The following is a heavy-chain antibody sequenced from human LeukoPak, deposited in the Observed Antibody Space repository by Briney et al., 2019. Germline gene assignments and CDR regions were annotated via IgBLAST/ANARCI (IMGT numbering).Heavy chain of an antibody. V-gene: IGHV3-30*03. J-gene: IGHJ4*02. CDR2: VSSDGSIK. CDR1: GFTFSSYG. D-gene: IGHD6-13*01. Sequence: PGGSLRLSCVASGFTFSSYGIHWVRQAPGKGLEWVAVVSSDGSIKYNADSVKGRFTISRDTSKNTVYLQMNSLGAEDTAFFYWGRGYSSTGLGYFDYWGQGTLVPVSS. CDR3: GRGYSSTGLGYFDY.